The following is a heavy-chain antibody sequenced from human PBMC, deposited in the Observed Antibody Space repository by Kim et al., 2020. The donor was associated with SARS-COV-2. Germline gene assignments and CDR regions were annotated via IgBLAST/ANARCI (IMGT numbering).Heavy chain of an antibody. J-gene: IGHJ4*02. CDR3: ARDRRDGYNIDY. V-gene: IGHV3-33*01. Sequence: YYADSVKGRLTISRDNSKNTLYLQMNSLRAEDTAVYYCARDRRDGYNIDYWGQGTLVTVSS. D-gene: IGHD5-12*01.